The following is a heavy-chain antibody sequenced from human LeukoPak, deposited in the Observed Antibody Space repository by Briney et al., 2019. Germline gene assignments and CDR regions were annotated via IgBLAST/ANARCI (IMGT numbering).Heavy chain of an antibody. V-gene: IGHV3-30-3*01. Sequence: GGSLRLSCAASEVTFRNYAVHWVRQAPGKGLQWVAVISYDGNTIHYADSVKGRFIISRDTSKNTLYLQMNSLRAEDTAVYYCARSGGLQKFDYWGQGTLVTVSS. CDR2: ISYDGNTI. CDR1: EVTFRNYA. CDR3: ARSGGLQKFDY. D-gene: IGHD4-11*01. J-gene: IGHJ4*02.